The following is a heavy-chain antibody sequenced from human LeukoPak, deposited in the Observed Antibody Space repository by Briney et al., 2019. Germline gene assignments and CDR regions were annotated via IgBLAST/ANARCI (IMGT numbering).Heavy chain of an antibody. CDR2: ISWNSGSI. CDR1: GFTFYDYA. CDR3: ATIKPGYYDSSGPGSY. V-gene: IGHV3-9*01. Sequence: GGSLRLSCAASGFTFYDYAMHWVRHAPGKGLEWVSGISWNSGSIGYADSVKGRFTISRDNAKNSLYLQMNSLRAEDTALYYCATIKPGYYDSSGPGSYWGQGTLVTVSS. J-gene: IGHJ4*02. D-gene: IGHD3-22*01.